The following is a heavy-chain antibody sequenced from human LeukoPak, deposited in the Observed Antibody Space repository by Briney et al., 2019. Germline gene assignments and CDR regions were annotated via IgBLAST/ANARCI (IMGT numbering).Heavy chain of an antibody. J-gene: IGHJ4*02. D-gene: IGHD3-16*01. Sequence: GGSLRLSCAASGFTSSNYWMNWVRQAPGKGLEWVANIKQDGSEKYYVDSVKGRFTISRDNAKNSLYLQMNSLRAEDTAVYYCARGGSHWGQGTLVTVSS. CDR2: IKQDGSEK. CDR1: GFTSSNYW. V-gene: IGHV3-7*01. CDR3: ARGGSH.